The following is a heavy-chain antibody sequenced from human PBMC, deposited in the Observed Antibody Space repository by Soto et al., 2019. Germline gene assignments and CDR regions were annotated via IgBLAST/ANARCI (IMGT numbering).Heavy chain of an antibody. V-gene: IGHV3-53*01. CDR3: ARGGQVRGGLHV. CDR1: GFTVISNY. Sequence: GGSLRLSCAASGFTVISNYMSWVRQAPGKGLEWVSFIYSNGSTYYADSVKGRFSISRDNSNNMVYLQMDSLRAEDTAAYYCARGGQVRGGLHVCGQG. J-gene: IGHJ6*02. D-gene: IGHD2-15*01. CDR2: IYSNGST.